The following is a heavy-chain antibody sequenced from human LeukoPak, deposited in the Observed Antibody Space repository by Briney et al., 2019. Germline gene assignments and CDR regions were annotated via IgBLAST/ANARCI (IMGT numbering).Heavy chain of an antibody. J-gene: IGHJ6*02. CDR2: ISAYNGNT. CDR1: GYTFTSYG. V-gene: IGHV1-18*01. Sequence: ASVKVPCKASGYTFTSYGISWVRQAPGQGLEWMGWISAYNGNTNYAQKLQGRVTMTTDTSTSTAYMELRSLRSDDTAVYYCARDYQGYSSSSGGYYYGMDVWGQGTTVTVSS. D-gene: IGHD6-6*01. CDR3: ARDYQGYSSSSGGYYYGMDV.